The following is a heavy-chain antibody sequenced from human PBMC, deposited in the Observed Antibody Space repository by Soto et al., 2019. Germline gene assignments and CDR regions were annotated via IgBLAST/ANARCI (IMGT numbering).Heavy chain of an antibody. V-gene: IGHV3-30*18. CDR3: AKRRGYGSGSFHPYYPGF. D-gene: IGHD3-10*01. Sequence: QVQLLQSGGGVVQPGRSLTLSCAASGFVFSAYGMHWVRQAPGRGLEWVALISYDGTKRYYADSVKGRFTISRDNSKSTVYLEVSRLTTEYTAVYFCAKRRGYGSGSFHPYYPGFWGQGAVVT. CDR2: ISYDGTKR. J-gene: IGHJ4*02. CDR1: GFVFSAYG.